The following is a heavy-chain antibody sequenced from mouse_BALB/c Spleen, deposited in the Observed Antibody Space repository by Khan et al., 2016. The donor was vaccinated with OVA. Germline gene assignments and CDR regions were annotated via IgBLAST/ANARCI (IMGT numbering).Heavy chain of an antibody. Sequence: EVELVESGGGLVQPGGSRKLSCAASGFTFSSFGMHWVRQAPGKGLEWVAYISSDSSTIYYGDTVKGRFTISRDNPKTTLFLQMTSLRSDDTAMYYCTRSFYDGYYFDYWGQGTTLTVSS. V-gene: IGHV5-17*02. CDR3: TRSFYDGYYFDY. CDR2: ISSDSSTI. J-gene: IGHJ2*01. D-gene: IGHD1-1*01. CDR1: GFTFSSFG.